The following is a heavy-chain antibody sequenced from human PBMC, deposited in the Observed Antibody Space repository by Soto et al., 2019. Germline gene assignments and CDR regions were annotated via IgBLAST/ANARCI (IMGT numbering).Heavy chain of an antibody. Sequence: GGSLRLSCVVSGFTFSDFGMHWVRRSPGEGLAWVASISKDGLDRYYSESVKGRFTISRDDSKNTVFLQMNSLKVEDTAAYFCASHREGQWLVFDHWGQRTLVTVSS. CDR1: GFTFSDFG. J-gene: IGHJ4*02. D-gene: IGHD6-19*01. V-gene: IGHV3-30*19. CDR2: ISKDGLDR. CDR3: ASHREGQWLVFDH.